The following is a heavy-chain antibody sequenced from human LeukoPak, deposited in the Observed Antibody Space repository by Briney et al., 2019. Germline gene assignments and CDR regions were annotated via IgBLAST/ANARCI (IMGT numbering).Heavy chain of an antibody. CDR2: INYTGSG. CDR1: GGAFNNYH. V-gene: IGHV4-34*01. CDR3: ARRAFGPRWQFLYEKRYYFDQ. D-gene: IGHD2/OR15-2a*01. Sequence: SETLSLTCAVYGGAFNNYHWTWIRQPSGKGLGWIGEINYTGSGNYNPSLQSRVIMSVDTSKSQISLKLTSVTAADTAVYYCARRAFGPRWQFLYEKRYYFDQWAQGTLVTVSS. J-gene: IGHJ4*02.